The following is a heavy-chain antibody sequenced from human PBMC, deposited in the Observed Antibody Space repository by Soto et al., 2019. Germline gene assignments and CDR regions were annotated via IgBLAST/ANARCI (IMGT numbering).Heavy chain of an antibody. J-gene: IGHJ5*02. CDR1: GGTFSSYT. V-gene: IGHV1-69*04. CDR3: ARENDIAARVFGP. D-gene: IGHD6-6*01. Sequence: SVKVSCKASGGTFSSYTISWVRQAPGQGLEWMGRIIPILGIANYAQKFQGRVTITADKSTSTAYMELSSLRSEDTAVYYCARENDIAARVFGPWGQGTLVTVSS. CDR2: IIPILGIA.